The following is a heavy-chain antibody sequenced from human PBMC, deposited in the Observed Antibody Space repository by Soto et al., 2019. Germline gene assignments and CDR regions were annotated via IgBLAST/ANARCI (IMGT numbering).Heavy chain of an antibody. V-gene: IGHV4-31*03. Sequence: SETLSLTCTVSGGSISSGGYYWSWIRQHPGKGLEWIGYIYYSGSTYYNPSLKSRVTISVDTSKNQFSLKLSSVTAADTAVYYCARSSTIFGVVIIWGQGTLVTVSA. CDR1: GGSISSGGYY. CDR3: ARSSTIFGVVII. CDR2: IYYSGST. D-gene: IGHD3-3*01. J-gene: IGHJ4*02.